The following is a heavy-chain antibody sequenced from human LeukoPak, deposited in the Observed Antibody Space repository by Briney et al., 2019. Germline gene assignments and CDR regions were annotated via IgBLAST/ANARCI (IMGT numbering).Heavy chain of an antibody. D-gene: IGHD6-19*01. Sequence: SETLSLTCTVSGGSMSSSSYYWGWIRQPPGKGLEWIGSVYYSGSTYYNPSLKSRVTIFVDTSKNQFSLKLTSVTAADTAVYYCARSGWYRVTYYYYYYMDVWGKGTTVTISS. CDR3: ARSGWYRVTYYYYYYMDV. V-gene: IGHV4-39*01. J-gene: IGHJ6*03. CDR1: GGSMSSSSYY. CDR2: VYYSGST.